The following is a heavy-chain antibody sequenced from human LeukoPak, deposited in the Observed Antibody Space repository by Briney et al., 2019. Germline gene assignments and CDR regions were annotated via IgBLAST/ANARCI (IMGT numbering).Heavy chain of an antibody. J-gene: IGHJ6*02. CDR1: GCTFSSYA. V-gene: IGHV3-23*01. D-gene: IGHD2-15*01. CDR3: AKGHCSGGSCSSAPYGMDV. CDR2: ISCSGGST. Sequence: QPGGSLRLSCAAPGCTFSSYAMSWVRQAPGKGLEWVSAISCSGGSTYYADSVKGRFTISIDNSKNTLYLQMNILRAEDTAVYYCAKGHCSGGSCSSAPYGMDVWGQGTTVTVSS.